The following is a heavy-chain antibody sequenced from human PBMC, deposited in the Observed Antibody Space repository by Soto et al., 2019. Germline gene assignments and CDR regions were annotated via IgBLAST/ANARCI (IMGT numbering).Heavy chain of an antibody. Sequence: PSQTLSLTCAISGDSVSDNSAAWNWIRQSPSRGLEWLGRTYYRSRWYNDYAVSVKSRITVTPDTSKNQFSLHLNSVTPEDTSVYYCARELQYYVISDSYLEYWGQGALLTVYS. V-gene: IGHV6-1*01. CDR1: GDSVSDNSAA. J-gene: IGHJ4*02. D-gene: IGHD3-16*01. CDR3: ARELQYYVISDSYLEY. CDR2: TYYRSRWYN.